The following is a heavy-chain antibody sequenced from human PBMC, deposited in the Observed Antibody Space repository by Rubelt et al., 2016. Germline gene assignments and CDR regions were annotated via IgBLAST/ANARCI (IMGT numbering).Heavy chain of an antibody. CDR1: GFTFSGYA. J-gene: IGHJ4*02. CDR3: AKGVSSDWRPFDY. CDR2: ISGSGGST. Sequence: GGGLVQPGGSLRLSCAASGFTFSGYAMSWVRQAPGKGLEWVSAISGSGGSTYYADSVKGRFHISRDNSKNTLYLQMNSLRAEDTAVYYCAKGVSSDWRPFDYWGQGTLVTVSS. V-gene: IGHV3-23*01. D-gene: IGHD3-22*01.